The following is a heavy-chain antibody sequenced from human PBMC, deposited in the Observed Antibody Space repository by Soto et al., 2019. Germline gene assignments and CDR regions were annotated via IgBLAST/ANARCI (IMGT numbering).Heavy chain of an antibody. CDR1: GGTFSSYA. CDR2: IIPIFGTA. CDR3: AKTPENYYYGMDV. Sequence: QVQLVQSGAEVKKPGSSVKVSCKASGGTFSSYAISWVRQAPGQGLEWMGGIIPIFGTADYARKFQGRVTITADESTSTAYVELSSLISGDTAVYCCAKTPENYYYGMDVWGPGTTVTVSS. V-gene: IGHV1-69*12. J-gene: IGHJ6*02.